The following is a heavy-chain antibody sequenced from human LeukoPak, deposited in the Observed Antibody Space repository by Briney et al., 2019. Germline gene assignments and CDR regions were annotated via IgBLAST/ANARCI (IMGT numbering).Heavy chain of an antibody. V-gene: IGHV7-4-1*02. D-gene: IGHD4-17*01. CDR1: GYTFTSYA. CDR3: ARLMTTVTTWVNWFDP. J-gene: IGHJ5*02. CDR2: INTNTGNP. Sequence: ASVKVSCKASGYTFTSYAMNWVRQAPGQGLEWMGWINTNTGNPTYAQGFTGRFVFSLDTSVSTAYLQISSLKAEDTAVYYCARLMTTVTTWVNWFDPWGQGTLVTVSS.